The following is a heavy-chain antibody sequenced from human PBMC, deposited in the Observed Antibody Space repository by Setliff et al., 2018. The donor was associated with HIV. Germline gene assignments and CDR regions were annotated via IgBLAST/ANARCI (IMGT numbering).Heavy chain of an antibody. Sequence: ASETLSLTCAVSGYSIRDHFFWGWVRQPPWKGLEWIGSIFYTGTTYYNPSLKSRVTLSLDTSKNQFSLELTSVTAADTAVYYCARHDCGGDCSINWFDPWGQGTLVTVSS. D-gene: IGHD2-21*02. CDR2: IFYTGTT. J-gene: IGHJ5*02. CDR3: ARHDCGGDCSINWFDP. CDR1: GYSIRDHFF. V-gene: IGHV4-38-2*01.